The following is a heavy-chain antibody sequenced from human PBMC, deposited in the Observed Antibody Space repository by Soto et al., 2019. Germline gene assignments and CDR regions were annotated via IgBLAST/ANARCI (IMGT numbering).Heavy chain of an antibody. V-gene: IGHV6-1*01. D-gene: IGHD1-26*01. CDR3: ARGEQYSGRIFDY. J-gene: IGHJ4*01. CDR1: GDSVASTSAG. Sequence: SHTLSLPCAITGDSVASTSAGWSWVRQAPSRGLEWLGRTYYRSKWDDEYAVSARGRITINPDTSKNQYSLQLNSVTPEDTAVYFCARGEQYSGRIFDYWGQGTLVTVSS. CDR2: TYYRSKWDD.